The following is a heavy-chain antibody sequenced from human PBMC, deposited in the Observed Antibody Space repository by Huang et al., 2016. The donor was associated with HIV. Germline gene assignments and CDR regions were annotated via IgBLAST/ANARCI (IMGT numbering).Heavy chain of an antibody. CDR2: ISYEGSNK. V-gene: IGHV3-30-3*01. D-gene: IGHD2-8*01. J-gene: IGHJ4*02. Sequence: QVQLVESGGGVVQPGRSLRLSCAVSGFTFSSYAMHWVCQGAGKGVEWVAGISYEGSNKYYADSVKGRFTSSRDNSKNTLYLQMNSLRAEDTAVYYCARGSRSNGVSSFDYWGQGTLVTVSS. CDR3: ARGSRSNGVSSFDY. CDR1: GFTFSSYA.